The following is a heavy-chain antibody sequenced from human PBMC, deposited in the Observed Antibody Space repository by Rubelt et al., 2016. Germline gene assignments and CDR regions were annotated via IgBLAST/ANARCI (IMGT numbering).Heavy chain of an antibody. D-gene: IGHD3-22*01. Sequence: QLQLQESGPGLVKPSDTLSLSCTVSGGSIRTGSYYWGWVRPPPGKGLEWIGSIYYSGSTYYNPSPKSPVTISVATSKNQFLLRGKVVVAGGTAGYDGARAPFAYYQDISGSVLFDYWGQGTLVTGAS. J-gene: IGHJ4*02. CDR1: GGSIRTGSYY. CDR3: ARAPFAYYQDISGSVLFDY. V-gene: IGHV4-39*07. CDR2: IYYSGST.